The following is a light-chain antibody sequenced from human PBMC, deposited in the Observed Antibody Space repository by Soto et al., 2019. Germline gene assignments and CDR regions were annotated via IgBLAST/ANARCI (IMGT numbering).Light chain of an antibody. CDR1: EMMLYSSNSKNY. J-gene: IGKJ5*01. V-gene: IGKV4-1*01. CDR2: WAF. Sequence: MGSAQAPDAVAVSLGESATITCGAIEMMLYSSNSKNYLAWYQQKPGQPPKLLIYWAFIREYGVPDRFSGSGSGTDFTLTISSLQAEDVAVYYCQQYYTTPSITSGQGTRLEI. CDR3: QQYYTTPSIT.